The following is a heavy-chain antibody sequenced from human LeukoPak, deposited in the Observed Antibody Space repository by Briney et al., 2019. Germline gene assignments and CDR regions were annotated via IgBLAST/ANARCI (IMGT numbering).Heavy chain of an antibody. CDR2: ISAYNGNT. J-gene: IGHJ4*02. CDR3: ARDLVDYDYVWGSYRYGY. CDR1: GYTFTSYG. V-gene: IGHV1-18*01. Sequence: ASVKVSCKASGYTFTSYGISWVRQAPGQGLEWMGWISAYNGNTNYAQKLQGRVTMTKDTSTSTAYMELRSLRSNDTAVYYCARDLVDYDYVWGSYRYGYWGQGTLVTVSS. D-gene: IGHD3-16*02.